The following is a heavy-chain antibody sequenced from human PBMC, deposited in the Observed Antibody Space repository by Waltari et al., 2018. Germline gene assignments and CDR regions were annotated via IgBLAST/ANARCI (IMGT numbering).Heavy chain of an antibody. CDR1: GFILRSFG. J-gene: IGHJ4*02. CDR3: ARDGLGGRWAEDYFDY. CDR2: IWYDGRNI. Sequence: QVQLVESGGGVVQPGRSLRLSCTASGFILRSFGMHWVRQAPGKGLEWVAVIWYDGRNIYYADSMKGRFTISRDNSRNTLYLQMNSLRADDTAVYYCARDGLGGRWAEDYFDYWGQGTLVTVSS. D-gene: IGHD3-16*01. V-gene: IGHV3-33*01.